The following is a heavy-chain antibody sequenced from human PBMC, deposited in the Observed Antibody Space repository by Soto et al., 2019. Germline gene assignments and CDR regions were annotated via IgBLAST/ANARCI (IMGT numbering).Heavy chain of an antibody. Sequence: PSETLSLTCTVSGGSISSGGYYWSWIRQHPGKGLEWIGYIYYSGSTYYNPSLKSRVTISVDTSKNQFSLKLSSVTAADTAVYYCARTVYDYVWGSYRPRGIFDYWGQGTLVTVSS. J-gene: IGHJ4*02. CDR3: ARTVYDYVWGSYRPRGIFDY. CDR2: IYYSGST. CDR1: GGSISSGGYY. V-gene: IGHV4-31*03. D-gene: IGHD3-16*02.